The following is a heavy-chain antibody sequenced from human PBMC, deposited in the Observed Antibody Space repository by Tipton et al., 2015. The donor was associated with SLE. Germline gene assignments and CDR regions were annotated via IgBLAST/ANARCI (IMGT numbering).Heavy chain of an antibody. D-gene: IGHD1-26*01. CDR2: IYTSGST. CDR1: GGSFSGYY. Sequence: TLSLTCAVYGGSFSGYYWSWIRQPPGKGLEWIGYIYTSGSTNYNPSLKSRVTISVDTSKNQFSLKVSSVTAADTAVYYCARVEVGASYCLDYWGQGTLVTVSS. CDR3: ARVEVGASYCLDY. J-gene: IGHJ4*02. V-gene: IGHV4-34*01.